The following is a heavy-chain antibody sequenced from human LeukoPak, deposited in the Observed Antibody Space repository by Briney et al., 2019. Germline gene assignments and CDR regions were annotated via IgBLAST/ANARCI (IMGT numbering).Heavy chain of an antibody. Sequence: SETLSLTCTVSADSITNFYWNWIRQPPGKGLEWIGYVSYSGSTKYSPSLKSRVTISVNTSNNQFSLKLSSVTAADTAMYYCARQVNWDYFDYWGQGTLATVSS. CDR3: ARQVNWDYFDY. J-gene: IGHJ4*02. V-gene: IGHV4-59*08. CDR1: ADSITNFY. CDR2: VSYSGST. D-gene: IGHD7-27*01.